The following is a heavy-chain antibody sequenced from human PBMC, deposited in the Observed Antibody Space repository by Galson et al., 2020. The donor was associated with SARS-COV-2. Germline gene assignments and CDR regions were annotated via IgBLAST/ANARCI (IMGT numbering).Heavy chain of an antibody. CDR3: AKDKSTGIVGVPDAFDI. CDR2: ISWNSGSI. J-gene: IGHJ3*02. Sequence: GGSLRLSCAASGFTFDDYAMHWVRQAPGKGLEWVSGISWNSGSIGYADSVKGRFTISRDNAKNSLYLQMNSLRAEDTALYYCAKDKSTGIVGVPDAFDIWGQGTMVTVSS. CDR1: GFTFDDYA. D-gene: IGHD1-26*01. V-gene: IGHV3-9*01.